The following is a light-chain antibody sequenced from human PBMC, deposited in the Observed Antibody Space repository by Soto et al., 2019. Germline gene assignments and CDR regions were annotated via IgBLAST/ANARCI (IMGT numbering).Light chain of an antibody. Sequence: DIQMTQSPSAMSASVGDRVTITCRASQGISNWLAWYRQKPGKAPDLLISSASSLQSGVPSRFSGSGSGTDFTLTISSPQPEDFAIYYCQQTHSFPITFGQGTRLEIK. CDR1: QGISNW. CDR2: SAS. CDR3: QQTHSFPIT. V-gene: IGKV1-12*01. J-gene: IGKJ5*01.